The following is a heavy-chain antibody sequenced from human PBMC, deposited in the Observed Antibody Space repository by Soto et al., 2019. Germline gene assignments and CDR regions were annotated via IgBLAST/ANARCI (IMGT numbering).Heavy chain of an antibody. CDR2: INPNSGGT. CDR3: ARYKSAAYYSGMGV. Sequence: ASVKVSCKASGYTFTGYYMHWVRQAPGQGLEWMGWINPNSGGTNYAQKFQGRVTMTRDTSISTAYMELSRQRSDDTAVYFCARYKSAAYYSGMGVWGQGTTVTVSS. D-gene: IGHD6-13*01. J-gene: IGHJ6*02. CDR1: GYTFTGYY. V-gene: IGHV1-2*02.